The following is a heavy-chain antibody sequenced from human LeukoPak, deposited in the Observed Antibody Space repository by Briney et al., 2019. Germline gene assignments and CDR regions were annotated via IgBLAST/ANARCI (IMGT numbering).Heavy chain of an antibody. V-gene: IGHV4-38-2*02. D-gene: IGHD7-27*01. CDR2: VYRSGST. CDR1: VYSISSGYH. CDR3: ARENWVFDY. Sequence: SETLSLTCVVSVYSISSGYHWGWIRQPPGEGLEWIGSVYRSGSTYSNPSLKSLVTISVDTSKNQNSLKVRSVAAADTAVYYCARENWVFDYWGQGILVTVSS. J-gene: IGHJ4*02.